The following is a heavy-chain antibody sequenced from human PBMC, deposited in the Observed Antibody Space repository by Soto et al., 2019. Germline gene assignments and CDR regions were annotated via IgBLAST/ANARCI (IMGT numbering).Heavy chain of an antibody. CDR3: AKRPLAARHTDY. D-gene: IGHD6-6*01. V-gene: IGHV3-74*01. Sequence: EVQLVESGGGLVQPGGSLRLSCAASGLTFSSYWMHWVRQAPGKGLVWVSSINSDGSSTKYADSVKGRFTISRDNAKNTLFLQMDSLRAEDTAVYYCAKRPLAARHTDYWGQGTLVTVSS. CDR2: INSDGSST. CDR1: GLTFSSYW. J-gene: IGHJ4*02.